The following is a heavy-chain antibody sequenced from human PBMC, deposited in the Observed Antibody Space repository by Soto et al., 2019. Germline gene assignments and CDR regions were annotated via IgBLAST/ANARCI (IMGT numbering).Heavy chain of an antibody. CDR3: AKHLLGDGAEYFED. Sequence: EVQLLESGGGLAQPGGSLRLSFAPTGFKFTSYPWGWARQPPGKGLEWVSGIGGSGKFTHYADSVKGRFTLTRDNSNHTLFLQMDSLRADDTAVYYCAKHLLGDGAEYFEDWGQGTLVTVSS. J-gene: IGHJ1*01. D-gene: IGHD3-16*01. CDR1: GFKFTSYP. V-gene: IGHV3-23*01. CDR2: IGGSGKFT.